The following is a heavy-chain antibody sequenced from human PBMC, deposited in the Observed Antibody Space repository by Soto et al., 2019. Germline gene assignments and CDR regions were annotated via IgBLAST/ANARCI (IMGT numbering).Heavy chain of an antibody. J-gene: IGHJ6*02. D-gene: IGHD3-10*01. CDR3: ARVGRIWFGDGMDV. Sequence: QVQLQESGPGLVKPSQTLSLTCTVSGGSISSGGYYWSWIRQHPGKGLEWIGYIYYSGSTYYNPPLKSRVTISVDTSKNQFSLKLSSVTAADTAVYYCARVGRIWFGDGMDVWGQGTTVTVSS. CDR2: IYYSGST. CDR1: GGSISSGGYY. V-gene: IGHV4-31*03.